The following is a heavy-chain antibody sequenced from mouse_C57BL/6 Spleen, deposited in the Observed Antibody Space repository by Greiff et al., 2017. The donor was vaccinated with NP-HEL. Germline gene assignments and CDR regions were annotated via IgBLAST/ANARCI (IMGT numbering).Heavy chain of an antibody. CDR3: ARQGEYYGSSPYYFDY. Sequence: EVQVVESGGDLVKPGGSLKLSCAASGFTFSSYGMSWVRQTPDKRLEWVATISSGGSYTYYPDSVKGRFTISRDNAKNTLYLQMSSLKSEDTAMYYCARQGEYYGSSPYYFDYWGQGTTLTVSS. V-gene: IGHV5-6*01. CDR2: ISSGGSYT. J-gene: IGHJ2*01. D-gene: IGHD1-1*01. CDR1: GFTFSSYG.